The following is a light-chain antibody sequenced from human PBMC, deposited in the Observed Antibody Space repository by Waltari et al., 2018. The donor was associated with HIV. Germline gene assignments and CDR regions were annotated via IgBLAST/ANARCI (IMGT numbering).Light chain of an antibody. CDR3: QQYVRKRT. Sequence: DIVMTQSPDSLAVSLGETATIHCKSSKSVLYSSNNKNYLAWYQQKPGRPPKLLIYWASTRESGVPDRFSGSGSETHFTLTISSLQPEDVAVYYCQQYVRKRTFCQGTRLEI. J-gene: IGKJ2*01. CDR1: KSVLYSSNNKNY. V-gene: IGKV4-1*01. CDR2: WAS.